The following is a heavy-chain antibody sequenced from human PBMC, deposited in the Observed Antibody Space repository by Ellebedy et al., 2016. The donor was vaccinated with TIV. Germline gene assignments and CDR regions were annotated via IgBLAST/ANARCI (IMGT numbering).Heavy chain of an antibody. V-gene: IGHV5-51*01. CDR2: IYPGDSDA. CDR1: GYTFSNHW. CDR3: ARLRDALADELDY. Sequence: GESLKISXQASGYTFSNHWIAWVRQMPGKGLEWMGIIYPGDSDARYRVSFQGQVTISSDKSINTAYLQWSSLKASDTAIYSCARLRDALADELDYWGQGTLVTVSS. D-gene: IGHD6-19*01. J-gene: IGHJ4*02.